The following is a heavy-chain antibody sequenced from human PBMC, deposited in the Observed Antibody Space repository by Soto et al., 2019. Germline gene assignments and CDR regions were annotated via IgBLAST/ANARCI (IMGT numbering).Heavy chain of an antibody. CDR1: GGTFSSYT. J-gene: IGHJ4*02. V-gene: IGHV1-69*02. Sequence: QVQLVQYGAEVKKPGSSVKVSCKASGGTFSSYTISWVRQAPGQGLEWMGRIIPILGIANYAQKFQGRGTITANKATSTAHIELSSLRSEDTAVYYCARGKGQSNFDYWGQGTLVTVSS. CDR2: IIPILGIA. D-gene: IGHD6-19*01. CDR3: ARGKGQSNFDY.